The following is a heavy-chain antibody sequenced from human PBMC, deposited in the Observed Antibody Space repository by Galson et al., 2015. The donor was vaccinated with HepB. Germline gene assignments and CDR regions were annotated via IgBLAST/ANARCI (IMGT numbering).Heavy chain of an antibody. D-gene: IGHD6-13*01. CDR3: TREVSSSWFDN. V-gene: IGHV3-74*01. CDR2: ISSDGTTT. CDR1: GFPFSSYW. Sequence: SLRLSCAASGFPFSSYWMHWVRQAPGKGPVWVSRISSDGTTTTNADSVKGRFTSSRDNAKNTLYLQMNTLRAEDTAVYYCTREVSSSWFDNWGQGAQVTVSS. J-gene: IGHJ4*02.